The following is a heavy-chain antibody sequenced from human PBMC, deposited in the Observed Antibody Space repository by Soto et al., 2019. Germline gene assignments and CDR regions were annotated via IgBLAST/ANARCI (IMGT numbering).Heavy chain of an antibody. CDR3: AKTVAGNGTPRDX. CDR2: ISGSGGST. CDR1: GFTFSSYA. D-gene: IGHD6-19*01. V-gene: IGHV3-23*01. Sequence: WGSLRLSCAASGFTFSSYAMSWVRQAPGKGLEWVSAISGSGGSTYYADSVKGRFTISRDNSKKTLYLQMNSLRAEDTAVYYCAKTVAGNGTPRDXWGQGTLVTVSX. J-gene: IGHJ4*02.